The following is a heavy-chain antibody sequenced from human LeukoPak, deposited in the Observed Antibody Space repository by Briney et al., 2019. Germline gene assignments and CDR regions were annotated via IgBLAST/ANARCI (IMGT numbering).Heavy chain of an antibody. J-gene: IGHJ5*02. Sequence: ASVKVSCNASGYTFTGYYMHWVRQAPGQGLEWMGRINPNSGGTNYAQKFQGRVTMTRDTSISTAYMELSRLRSDDTAVYYCARPRITMVRGADINWFDPWGQGTLVTVSS. CDR1: GYTFTGYY. CDR3: ARPRITMVRGADINWFDP. CDR2: INPNSGGT. V-gene: IGHV1-2*06. D-gene: IGHD3-10*01.